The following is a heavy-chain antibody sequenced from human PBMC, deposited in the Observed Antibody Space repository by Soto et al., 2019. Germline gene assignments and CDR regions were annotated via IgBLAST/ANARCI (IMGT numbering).Heavy chain of an antibody. V-gene: IGHV3-72*01. J-gene: IGHJ3*02. Sequence: EVQLVESGGGLVQPGGSLRLSCAVSGFTFSDHYMDWVRQAPGKGLEWVGHIRNKANSYTTEYAASVRGRFTISRDDSKNSLYLHMNSLITEDTAVYYCATGSGADYPFDIWSQGTMVTVSS. CDR1: GFTFSDHY. CDR3: ATGSGADYPFDI. CDR2: IRNKANSYTT. D-gene: IGHD3-3*01.